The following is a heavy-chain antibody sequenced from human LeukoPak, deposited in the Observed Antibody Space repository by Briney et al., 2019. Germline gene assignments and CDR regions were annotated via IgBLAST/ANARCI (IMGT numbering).Heavy chain of an antibody. D-gene: IGHD3-3*01. CDR1: GFTFSRYW. V-gene: IGHV3-7*01. Sequence: GGSLRLSCATSGFTFSRYWMSWVRQAPGKGLEWVANIKQNGSEITYVDSVEGRFTISRDNAQNSLYLEMNSLRVEDTAVYYCARVKGGYDFWSGLLAFDIWGQGTMVTVSS. J-gene: IGHJ3*02. CDR2: IKQNGSEI. CDR3: ARVKGGYDFWSGLLAFDI.